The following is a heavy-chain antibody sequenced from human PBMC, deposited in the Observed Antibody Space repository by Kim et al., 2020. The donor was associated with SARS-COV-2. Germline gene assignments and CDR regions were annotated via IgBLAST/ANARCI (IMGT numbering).Heavy chain of an antibody. CDR3: ARGPRNDYGWGWFDP. J-gene: IGHJ5*02. D-gene: IGHD3-16*01. CDR2: INAGNGNT. Sequence: ASVKVSCKASGYTFTSYAMHWVRQAPGQRLEWMGWINAGNGNTKYSQKFQGRVTITRDTSASTAYMELSSLRSEDTAVYYCARGPRNDYGWGWFDPWGQGTLVTVSS. V-gene: IGHV1-3*01. CDR1: GYTFTSYA.